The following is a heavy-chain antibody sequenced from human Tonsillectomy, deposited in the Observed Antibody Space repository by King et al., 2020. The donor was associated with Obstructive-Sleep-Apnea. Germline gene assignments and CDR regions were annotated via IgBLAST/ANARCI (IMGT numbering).Heavy chain of an antibody. Sequence: VQLVESGGGFVHPGGSLTLSCVASGFPFNSYGMNWVRQAPGKGLEWVSFISINGATTHYADSVKGRFIMSRDNARNSVSLRMNSLRADDTAVYYCARDPPYAGTYIAYWGQGTLVTVSS. D-gene: IGHD3-16*01. CDR2: ISINGATT. J-gene: IGHJ4*02. CDR1: GFPFNSYG. CDR3: ARDPPYAGTYIAY. V-gene: IGHV3-48*03.